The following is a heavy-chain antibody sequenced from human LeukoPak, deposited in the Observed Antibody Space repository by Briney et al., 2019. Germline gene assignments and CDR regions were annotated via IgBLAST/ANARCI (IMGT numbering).Heavy chain of an antibody. CDR2: IYHSGST. CDR3: ARGEYPDY. J-gene: IGHJ4*02. D-gene: IGHD2-2*01. CDR1: GGSISSYY. V-gene: IGHV4-38-2*02. Sequence: SETLSLTCTVSGGSISSYYWSWVRQPPGKGLEWIGSIYHSGSTYYNPSLKSRVTISVDTSKNQFSLKLSSVTAADTAVYYCARGEYPDYWGQGTLVTVSS.